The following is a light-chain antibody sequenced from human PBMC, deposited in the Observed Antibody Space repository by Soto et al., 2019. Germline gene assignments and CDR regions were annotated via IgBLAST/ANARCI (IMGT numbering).Light chain of an antibody. CDR1: QTVGSW. CDR2: AAS. V-gene: IGKV1-39*01. Sequence: DIQMTQSPSTLSASVGDRVTITCRASQTVGSWLAWYQQKPGKAPNLLIYAASNLQSGVPSRFSGSGSGTDFTLTISSLQPEDFATYYCQQSYSTPITFGQGTRLEIK. J-gene: IGKJ5*01. CDR3: QQSYSTPIT.